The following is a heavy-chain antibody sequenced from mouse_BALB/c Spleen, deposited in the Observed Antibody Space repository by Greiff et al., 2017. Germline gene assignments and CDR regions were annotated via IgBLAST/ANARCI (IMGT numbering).Heavy chain of an antibody. V-gene: IGHV1-15*01. CDR3: TKYGTPDYAMDY. J-gene: IGHJ4*01. CDR1: GYTFTDYE. Sequence: VQLQQSGAELVRPGASVKLSCKAFGYTFTDYEMHWVKQTPVHGLEWIGAIHPGRGGTAYNQKFKGKATLTADKSSSTAYMELSSLTSEDSAVYYSTKYGTPDYAMDYWGQGTSVTVSS. D-gene: IGHD2-10*02. CDR2: IHPGRGGT.